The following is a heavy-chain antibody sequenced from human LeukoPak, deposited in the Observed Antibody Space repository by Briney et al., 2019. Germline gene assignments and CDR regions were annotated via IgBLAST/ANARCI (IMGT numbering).Heavy chain of an antibody. Sequence: NPGGSLRLSCAASGLTVSSNCMSWVRQAPGKGLEWVSSISSSSSYIYYADSVKGRFTISRDNAKNSLYLQMNSLRAEDTAVYYCAREGKNYGSGSYYFDPWGQGTLVTVSS. J-gene: IGHJ5*02. CDR1: GLTVSSNC. V-gene: IGHV3-21*01. D-gene: IGHD3-10*01. CDR2: ISSSSSYI. CDR3: AREGKNYGSGSYYFDP.